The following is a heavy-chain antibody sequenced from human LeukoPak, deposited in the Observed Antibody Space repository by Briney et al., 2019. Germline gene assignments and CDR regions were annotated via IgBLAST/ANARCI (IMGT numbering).Heavy chain of an antibody. D-gene: IGHD6-13*01. CDR1: GGSISSYY. CDR2: IYYSGST. CDR3: ARDGYSAAAGWFDP. J-gene: IGHJ5*02. Sequence: SETLSLTCTVSGGSISSYYWSWIRQPPGKGLEWIGYIYYSGSTNYNPSLKSRVTISVDTSKNQFSLKLSSVTAADTAVYYCARDGYSAAAGWFDPWGQGTLVTVSS. V-gene: IGHV4-59*01.